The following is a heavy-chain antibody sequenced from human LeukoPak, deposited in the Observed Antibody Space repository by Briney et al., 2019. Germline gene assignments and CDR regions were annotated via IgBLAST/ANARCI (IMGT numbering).Heavy chain of an antibody. CDR3: ARVRDRSSYFYDLDY. J-gene: IGHJ4*02. D-gene: IGHD3-22*01. V-gene: IGHV4-59*01. Sequence: SETLSLTRTVSGGSISSYYWSWIRQPPGKGLEWIGCIHYSGSTNYNPSLKSRVTISVDTSKNQFSLKLSSVTAADTAVYYCARVRDRSSYFYDLDYWGQGTLVTVSS. CDR1: GGSISSYY. CDR2: IHYSGST.